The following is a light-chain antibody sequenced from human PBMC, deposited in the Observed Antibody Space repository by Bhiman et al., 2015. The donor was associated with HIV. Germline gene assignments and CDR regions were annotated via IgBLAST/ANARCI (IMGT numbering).Light chain of an antibody. CDR1: NSNIGSNF. J-gene: IGLJ1*01. Sequence: QSVLTQPPSASETPGQRVTMSCSGSNSNIGSNFVFWYQQLPGTTPKLLIYKNNQRPSGVPDRFSGSKSGSSASLAISGLRSEDEGDYYCCSYVFSSLRVFGSGTKVTVL. V-gene: IGLV1-47*01. CDR2: KNN. CDR3: CSYVFSSLRV.